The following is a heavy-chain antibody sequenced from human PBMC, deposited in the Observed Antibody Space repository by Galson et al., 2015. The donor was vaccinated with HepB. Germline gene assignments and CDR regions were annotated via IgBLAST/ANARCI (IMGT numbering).Heavy chain of an antibody. Sequence: SLRLSCAASGFTFDDYTMHWVRQAPGKGLEWVSLISWDSGSTYYADSVKGRFTISRDNSKNSLYLQMNSLRTEDTALYYCAKVEEEYSSSWYDYWGQGTLVTVSS. CDR2: ISWDSGST. V-gene: IGHV3-43*01. D-gene: IGHD6-13*01. J-gene: IGHJ4*02. CDR1: GFTFDDYT. CDR3: AKVEEEYSSSWYDY.